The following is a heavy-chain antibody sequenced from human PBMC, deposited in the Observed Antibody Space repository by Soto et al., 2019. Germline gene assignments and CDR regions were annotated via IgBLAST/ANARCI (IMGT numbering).Heavy chain of an antibody. CDR3: ARVATAMVADWFDP. CDR1: GGTFSSYA. CDR2: IIPIFGTA. Sequence: SVKVSCKASGGTFSSYAISWVRQAPGQGLEWMGGIIPIFGTANYAQKFQGRVTITADESTSTAYMELSSLRSEDTAVYYCARVATAMVADWFDPWGQGTLVTVSS. J-gene: IGHJ5*02. V-gene: IGHV1-69*13. D-gene: IGHD5-18*01.